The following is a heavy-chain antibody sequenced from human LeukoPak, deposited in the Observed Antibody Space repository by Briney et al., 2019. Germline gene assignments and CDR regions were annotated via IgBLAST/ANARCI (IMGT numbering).Heavy chain of an antibody. V-gene: IGHV1-2*02. CDR1: GYIFTGYY. CDR2: INPNSGDT. D-gene: IGHD5-12*01. Sequence: ASAKVSCKASGYIFTGYYMHWVRQAPGQGLEWMGWINPNSGDTNYAQKFQGRVTMTRDTSISTAYMELSRLRSDDTAVYYCARDPGSGYEEHFDYWGQGTLVTVSS. J-gene: IGHJ4*02. CDR3: ARDPGSGYEEHFDY.